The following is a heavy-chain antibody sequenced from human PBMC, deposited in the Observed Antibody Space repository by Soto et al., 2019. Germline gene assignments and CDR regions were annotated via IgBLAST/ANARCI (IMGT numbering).Heavy chain of an antibody. CDR2: IVVGSGNT. V-gene: IGHV1-58*01. Sequence: SVKVSCKASGFTFTSSAVQWVRQARGQRLEWIGWIVVGSGNTNYAQKFQERVTITRDMSTSTAYMELSSLRSEDTAVYYCAATLYNWNYVLVLYGMDVWGQGTTVTVSS. J-gene: IGHJ6*02. D-gene: IGHD1-7*01. CDR1: GFTFTSSA. CDR3: AATLYNWNYVLVLYGMDV.